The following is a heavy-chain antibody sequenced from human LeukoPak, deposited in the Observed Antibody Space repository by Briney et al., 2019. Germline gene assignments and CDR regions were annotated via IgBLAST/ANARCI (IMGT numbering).Heavy chain of an antibody. CDR2: INHSGST. J-gene: IGHJ4*02. D-gene: IGHD5-24*01. CDR3: ARAGRWLQMSDY. Sequence: KPSETLSLTCAVYGGSFSGYYWSWIRQPPGKGLEWIGEINHSGSTNYNPSLKSRVTISVDTSKNQFSLKLSSVTAADTAVYYCARAGRWLQMSDYWGQGTLVTVSS. V-gene: IGHV4-34*01. CDR1: GGSFSGYY.